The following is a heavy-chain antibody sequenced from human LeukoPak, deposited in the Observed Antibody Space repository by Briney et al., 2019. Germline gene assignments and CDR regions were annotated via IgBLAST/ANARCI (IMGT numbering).Heavy chain of an antibody. CDR3: ARVREGYYYMDV. J-gene: IGHJ6*03. CDR1: GGTFSSYA. CDR2: IIPILGIA. V-gene: IGHV1-69*04. Sequence: SVKVSCKASGGTFSSYAISWVRQAPGQGLEWMGRIIPILGIANYAQKFKGRVTITADKSTSTANMELSSLRSEDTAVYYCARVREGYYYMDVWGKGTTVTVSS.